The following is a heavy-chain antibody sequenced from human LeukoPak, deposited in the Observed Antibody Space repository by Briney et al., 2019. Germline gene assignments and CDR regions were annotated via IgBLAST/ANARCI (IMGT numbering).Heavy chain of an antibody. Sequence: SETLSLTCTVSGGSISSYYWGWIRQPPGKGLEWIGSIYYSGSTYYNPSLKSRVTISVDTSKNQFSLELSSVTAADTAVYYCARLYSNYGAYWGQGTLVTVSS. D-gene: IGHD4-11*01. CDR1: GGSISSYY. CDR2: IYYSGST. J-gene: IGHJ4*02. CDR3: ARLYSNYGAY. V-gene: IGHV4-39*01.